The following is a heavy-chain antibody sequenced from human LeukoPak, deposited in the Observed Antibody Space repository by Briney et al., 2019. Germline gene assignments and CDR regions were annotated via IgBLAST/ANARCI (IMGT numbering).Heavy chain of an antibody. Sequence: PGGSLRLSCAASGLTFSSYEMNWVRQAPGKGLEWVSYISSSGSTIYYADSVKGRFTISRDNAKNSLHLQMNSLRAEDTAVYYCTRTLLIAARPLTQYDYYYYMDVWGKGTTVTVSS. V-gene: IGHV3-48*03. CDR1: GLTFSSYE. D-gene: IGHD6-6*01. J-gene: IGHJ6*03. CDR2: ISSSGSTI. CDR3: TRTLLIAARPLTQYDYYYYMDV.